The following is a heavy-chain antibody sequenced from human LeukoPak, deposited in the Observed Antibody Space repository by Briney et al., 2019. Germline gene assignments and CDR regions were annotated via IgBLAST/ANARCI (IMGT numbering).Heavy chain of an antibody. CDR1: GFTVSSNY. CDR2: IYSGGST. J-gene: IGHJ4*02. CDR3: ARGYHYYGSGSYYQFDY. D-gene: IGHD3-10*01. Sequence: PGGSLRLSCAASGFTVSSNYMSWVRQAPGKGLEWVSVIYSGGSTYYADSVKGRFTISRDNSKNTLHLQMNSLRAEDTAVYYCARGYHYYGSGSYYQFDYWGQGTLVTVSS. V-gene: IGHV3-66*01.